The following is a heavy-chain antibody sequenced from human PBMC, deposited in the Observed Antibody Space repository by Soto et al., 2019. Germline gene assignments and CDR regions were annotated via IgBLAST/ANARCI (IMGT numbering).Heavy chain of an antibody. Sequence: PSETLSLTCTVPGGSISSYYWSWIRQPPGKGLEWIGYIYYRGTTNYNPSLKSRVTISVDTSKNQFSLKLSSVTAADTAVYYCARASHMDVWGKGTTVTVSS. CDR2: IYYRGTT. V-gene: IGHV4-59*08. CDR1: GGSISSYY. D-gene: IGHD5-12*01. J-gene: IGHJ6*03. CDR3: ARASHMDV.